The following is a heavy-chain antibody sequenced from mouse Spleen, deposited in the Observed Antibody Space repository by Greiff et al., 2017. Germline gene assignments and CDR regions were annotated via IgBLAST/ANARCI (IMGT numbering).Heavy chain of an antibody. J-gene: IGHJ2*01. Sequence: QVQLQQPGAELVKPGASVKLSCKASGYTFTSYWMHWVKQRPGQGLEWIGEIDPSDSYTNYNQKFKGKATLTVDKSSSTAYMQLSSLTSEDSAVYYCARGDRYDGVDYWGQGTTLTVSS. CDR1: GYTFTSYW. CDR2: IDPSDSYT. D-gene: IGHD2-14*01. CDR3: ARGDRYDGVDY. V-gene: IGHV1-69*02.